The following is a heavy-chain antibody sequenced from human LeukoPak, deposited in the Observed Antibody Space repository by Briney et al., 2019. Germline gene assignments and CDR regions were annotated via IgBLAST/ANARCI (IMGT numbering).Heavy chain of an antibody. V-gene: IGHV4-34*01. CDR1: GGSFSGYY. CDR3: ARGPDCGGDCYPGYMDV. D-gene: IGHD2-21*02. J-gene: IGHJ6*03. Sequence: PSETLSLTFAVYGGSFSGYYWSWIRQPPGKGLEWIGEINHSGSTNYNPSLKSRVTISVDTSKNQFSLKLSSVTAADTAVYYCARGPDCGGDCYPGYMDVGGKGTTVTVSS. CDR2: INHSGST.